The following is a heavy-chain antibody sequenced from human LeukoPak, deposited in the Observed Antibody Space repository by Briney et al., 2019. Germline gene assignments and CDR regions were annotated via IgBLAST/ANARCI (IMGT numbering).Heavy chain of an antibody. J-gene: IGHJ3*02. D-gene: IGHD1-26*01. CDR2: IYHSGST. Sequence: SETLSLTCTVSGYSISSGYYWGWIRQPPGKGLEWIGSIYHSGSTNYNPSLKSRVTISVDTSKNQFSLKLSSVTAADTAVYYCARMGALDSGPDDAFDIWGQGTMVTVSS. V-gene: IGHV4-38-2*02. CDR3: ARMGALDSGPDDAFDI. CDR1: GYSISSGYY.